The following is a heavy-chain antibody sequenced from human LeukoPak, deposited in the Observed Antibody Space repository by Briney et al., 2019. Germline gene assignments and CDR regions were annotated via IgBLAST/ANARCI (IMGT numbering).Heavy chain of an antibody. Sequence: SETLSLTCTVSGGSISSSSYYWGWIRQPPGKGLEWIGSIYYSGSTYYNPSLKSRVTISVDTSKNQFSLKLSSVTAADTAVYYCARCSAIQLWFYYWGQGTLVTVSS. D-gene: IGHD5-18*01. J-gene: IGHJ4*02. CDR1: GGSISSSSYY. V-gene: IGHV4-39*01. CDR3: ARCSAIQLWFYY. CDR2: IYYSGST.